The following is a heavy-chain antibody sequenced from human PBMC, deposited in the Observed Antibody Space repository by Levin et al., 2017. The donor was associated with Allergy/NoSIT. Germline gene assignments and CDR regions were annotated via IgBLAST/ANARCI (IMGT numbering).Heavy chain of an antibody. Sequence: KSSETLSLTCTVSGGSVTAYYWSWIRQPAGKALEWIGRIYASGSTNYNPSLKTRVTMSVDTSKNHFSLNLTSVTAADTAIYYCARGRGSPAEVDYWGQGTLVTVSS. D-gene: IGHD6-13*01. CDR2: IYASGST. V-gene: IGHV4-4*07. CDR1: GGSVTAYY. J-gene: IGHJ4*02. CDR3: ARGRGSPAEVDY.